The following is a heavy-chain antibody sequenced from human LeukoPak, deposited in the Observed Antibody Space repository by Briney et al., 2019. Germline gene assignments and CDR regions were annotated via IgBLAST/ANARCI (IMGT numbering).Heavy chain of an antibody. CDR1: GITVSDNF. V-gene: IGHV3-66*02. D-gene: IGHD1-26*01. CDR3: ARDPPGGGY. J-gene: IGHJ4*02. Sequence: GGSLRLSCAASGITVSDNFMSWVRQAPGEGPEWVSAIYSGGDTKYADSMKGRFTTSRDNSKNTVYLQMNSLRAEDTAVYYCARDPPGGGYWGQGTLVTVSS. CDR2: IYSGGDT.